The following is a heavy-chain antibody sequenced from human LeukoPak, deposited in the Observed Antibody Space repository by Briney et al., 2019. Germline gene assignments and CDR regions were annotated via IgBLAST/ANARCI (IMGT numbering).Heavy chain of an antibody. CDR3: AREMDGRYCSSTSCYRDAFDI. D-gene: IGHD2-2*02. Sequence: GGSLRPCCAASGFTFSDYYMSWIRQAPGKGLEWVSYISSSGSTIYYADSVKGRFTISRDNAKNSLYLQMNSLRAEDTAVYYCAREMDGRYCSSTSCYRDAFDIWGQGTMVTVSS. CDR2: ISSSGSTI. J-gene: IGHJ3*02. CDR1: GFTFSDYY. V-gene: IGHV3-11*01.